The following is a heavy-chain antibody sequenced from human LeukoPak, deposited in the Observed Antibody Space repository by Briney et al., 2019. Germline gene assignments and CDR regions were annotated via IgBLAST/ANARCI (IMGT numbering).Heavy chain of an antibody. D-gene: IGHD2-21*01. CDR1: GVSISSSNSY. CDR3: ARGFPHIPN. Sequence: SETLSLTCTVSGVSISSSNSYWGWIRQPPGKGLEWIGSIYYSGNTYYNASLKSRVTISVDTSKNQFSLKLSSVTAADTAVYYCARGFPHIPNWGQGTLVTVSS. J-gene: IGHJ4*02. CDR2: IYYSGNT. V-gene: IGHV4-39*07.